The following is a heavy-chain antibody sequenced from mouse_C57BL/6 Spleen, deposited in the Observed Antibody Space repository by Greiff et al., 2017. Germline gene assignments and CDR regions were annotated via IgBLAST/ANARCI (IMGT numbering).Heavy chain of an antibody. CDR3: TGGTEDYWYFDV. V-gene: IGHV6-3*01. J-gene: IGHJ1*03. Sequence: EVKVEESGGGLVQPGGSMKLSCVASGFTFSNYWMNWVRQSPEKGLEWVAQIRLKSDNYATHYAESVKGRFTISRDDSKSSVYLQMNNLRAEDTGIYYCTGGTEDYWYFDVWGTGTTVTVSS. CDR1: GFTFSNYW. CDR2: IRLKSDNYAT.